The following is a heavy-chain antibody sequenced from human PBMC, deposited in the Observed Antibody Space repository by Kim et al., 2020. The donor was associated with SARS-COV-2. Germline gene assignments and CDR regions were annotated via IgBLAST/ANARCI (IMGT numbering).Heavy chain of an antibody. CDR2: INPSGGST. CDR1: GYTFTSYY. CDR3: ARDHQYAVAGSNWFDP. D-gene: IGHD6-19*01. V-gene: IGHV1-46*01. J-gene: IGHJ5*02. Sequence: ASVKVSCKASGYTFTSYYMHWVRQAPGQGLEWMGIINPSGGSTSYAQKFQGRVTMTRDTSTSTVYMELSSLRSEDTAVYYCARDHQYAVAGSNWFDPWGQGTLVTVSS.